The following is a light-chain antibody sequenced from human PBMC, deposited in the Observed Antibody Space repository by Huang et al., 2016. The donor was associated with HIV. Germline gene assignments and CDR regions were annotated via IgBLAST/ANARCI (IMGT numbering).Light chain of an antibody. CDR2: GAS. J-gene: IGKJ1*01. Sequence: IPLTQSPSSLSASVGDRVTITCRASEGIGNYLAGYQQKPGKAPKLLVYGASTLQNGVPSRFGGTGSGTHFTLTISSLQPEDFATYYCQQLSTYPRTFGQGTKVEIK. CDR1: EGIGNY. V-gene: IGKV1-9*01. CDR3: QQLSTYPRT.